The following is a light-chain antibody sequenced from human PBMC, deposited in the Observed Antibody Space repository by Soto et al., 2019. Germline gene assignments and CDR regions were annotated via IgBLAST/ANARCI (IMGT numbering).Light chain of an antibody. J-gene: IGKJ2*01. CDR1: QSLVHSDGKTY. CDR3: VQGTHWPPYT. Sequence: DVVMPQSPLSLPVTLGQPASISCRSSQSLVHSDGKTYLNWFQQRPGQSPRRLTYKVSNRDSGVPDRFSGSGSGTDFTLKISRVEAKDVGVYYCVQGTHWPPYTVGQGTKVEIK. CDR2: KVS. V-gene: IGKV2-30*02.